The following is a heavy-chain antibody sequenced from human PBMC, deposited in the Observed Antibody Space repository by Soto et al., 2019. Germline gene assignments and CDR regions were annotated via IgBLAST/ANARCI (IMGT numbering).Heavy chain of an antibody. CDR2: ISTYNGNT. D-gene: IGHD3-10*01. Sequence: QVQLVQSGAEVKKPGASVKVSCKASGYTFTTYGISWVRQAPGQGLEWMGWISTYNGNTNYAQKDQGRVTMTTDTYTSTAYMELRSLRSDDTAVYYCARDLSSGSSFDYWGQGTLVTVSS. CDR1: GYTFTTYG. J-gene: IGHJ4*02. V-gene: IGHV1-18*01. CDR3: ARDLSSGSSFDY.